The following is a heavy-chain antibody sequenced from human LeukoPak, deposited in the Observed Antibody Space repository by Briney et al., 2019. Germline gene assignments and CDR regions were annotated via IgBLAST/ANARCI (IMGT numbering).Heavy chain of an antibody. Sequence: GGSLRLSCAVSGFTVSDNYINWVRQAPGKGLEWVSVIYIGGTTYYTDSVKGRFIISRDNSKNTVYLQMNSLRAEDTAVYYCAGGYRAYDYLDYWGQGAPVTVSS. V-gene: IGHV3-66*01. CDR1: GFTVSDNY. CDR2: IYIGGTT. J-gene: IGHJ4*02. D-gene: IGHD5-12*01. CDR3: AGGYRAYDYLDY.